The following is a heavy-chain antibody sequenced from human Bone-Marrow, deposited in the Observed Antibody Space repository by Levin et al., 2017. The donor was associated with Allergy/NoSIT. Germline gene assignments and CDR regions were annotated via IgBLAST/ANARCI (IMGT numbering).Heavy chain of an antibody. CDR2: TSWNDARR. Sequence: SLKISCEVSGFTFDDYAMHWVRQAPGKGLEWVAGTSWNDARRDYVDSVKGRSTISRDNGKNSLYLQMNSLKPDDTALYFCAKDISSEASSLDSWGQGTLVTVSS. D-gene: IGHD6-13*01. J-gene: IGHJ4*02. CDR1: GFTFDDYA. V-gene: IGHV3-9*01. CDR3: AKDISSEASSLDS.